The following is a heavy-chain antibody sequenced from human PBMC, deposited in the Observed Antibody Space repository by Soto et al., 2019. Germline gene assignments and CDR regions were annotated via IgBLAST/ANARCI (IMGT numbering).Heavy chain of an antibody. CDR1: GYTFTSYD. J-gene: IGHJ4*02. Sequence: QVQLVQSGAEVRKPGASVKVSCEASGYTFTSYDIYWVRQATGQGLEWMGWMNPNTGNSGYAQKFQGRVTMTSDTSINTAHMGLSSLRSEDTAVYYCARRAETNGWNGFGADKYYFDFWGQGTLVTVSS. CDR3: ARRAETNGWNGFGADKYYFDF. CDR2: MNPNTGNS. V-gene: IGHV1-8*01. D-gene: IGHD1-1*01.